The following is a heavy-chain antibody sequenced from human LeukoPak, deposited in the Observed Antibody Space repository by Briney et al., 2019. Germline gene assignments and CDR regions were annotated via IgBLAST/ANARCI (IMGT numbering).Heavy chain of an antibody. J-gene: IGHJ4*02. CDR2: IYYSGST. CDR3: ARAGATTPDY. Sequence: PSETLSLTCTVSGGSISSYYWSWIRQPPGKGLEWIGYIYYSGSTNYNPSLKSRVTISVDTSKNQFSLKLSSVTAADTAVYYCARAGATTPDYWGQGTLVTVSS. D-gene: IGHD5-12*01. V-gene: IGHV4-59*01. CDR1: GGSISSYY.